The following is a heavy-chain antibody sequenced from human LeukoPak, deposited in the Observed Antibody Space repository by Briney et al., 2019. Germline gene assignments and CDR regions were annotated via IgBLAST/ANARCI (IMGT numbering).Heavy chain of an antibody. CDR2: IYSGGST. D-gene: IGHD2-15*01. CDR1: GFTVSSNY. CDR3: ASQVADTNYYYYGMDV. Sequence: GGSLRLSCAASGFTVSSNYMSWVRQAPGKGLEWVSVIYSGGSTYYADSVKRRFTISRDNSKNTLYLQMNSLRAEDTAVYYCASQVADTNYYYYGMDVWGQGTTVTVSS. V-gene: IGHV3-53*01. J-gene: IGHJ6*02.